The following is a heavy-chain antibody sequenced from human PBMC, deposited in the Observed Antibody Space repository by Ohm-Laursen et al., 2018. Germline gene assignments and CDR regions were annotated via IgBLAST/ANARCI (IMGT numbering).Heavy chain of an antibody. CDR2: IYYSGST. CDR3: AGTLRFLEWYFDY. CDR1: GGSISSGGYY. J-gene: IGHJ4*02. V-gene: IGHV4-31*03. D-gene: IGHD3-3*01. Sequence: SQTLSLTCPVSGGSISSGGYYWSWIRQHPGKGLEWIGYIYYSGSTYYNPSLKSRVTISVDTSKNQFSLKLSSVTAADTAVYYCAGTLRFLEWYFDYWGQGTLVTVSS.